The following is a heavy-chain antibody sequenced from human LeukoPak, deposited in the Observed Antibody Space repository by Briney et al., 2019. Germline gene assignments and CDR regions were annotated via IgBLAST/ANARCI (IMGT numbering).Heavy chain of an antibody. CDR1: GFTFSSYW. Sequence: SGGSLRLSCVASGFTFSSYWMTWVRQAPGKGLEWVANIKTDGSQIYYVDSVKGRFTISRDNVRNALYLQMNGLRVEDTAVYYCARDGGRWLQSYYFDYWGQGSLVTVSS. J-gene: IGHJ4*02. CDR2: IKTDGSQI. V-gene: IGHV3-7*01. D-gene: IGHD5-24*01. CDR3: ARDGGRWLQSYYFDY.